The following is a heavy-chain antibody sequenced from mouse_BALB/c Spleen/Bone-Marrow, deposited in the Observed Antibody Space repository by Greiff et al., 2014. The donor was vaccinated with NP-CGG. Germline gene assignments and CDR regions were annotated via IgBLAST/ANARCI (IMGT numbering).Heavy chain of an antibody. Sequence: EVKLMESGGGLVKPGGSLKLSCAASGFTFSSYAMSWVRQTPEKRLEWVATISSGGSYTYYPDSVKGPFTISRDNAKNTLYLQMSSLRSEDTAMYYCARHWGRRGLYYFDYWGQGTTLTVSS. CDR3: ARHWGRRGLYYFDY. D-gene: IGHD3-3*01. V-gene: IGHV5-9-3*01. CDR1: GFTFSSYA. J-gene: IGHJ2*01. CDR2: ISSGGSYT.